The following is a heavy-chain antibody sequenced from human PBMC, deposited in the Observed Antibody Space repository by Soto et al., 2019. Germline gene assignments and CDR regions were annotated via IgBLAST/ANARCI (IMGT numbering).Heavy chain of an antibody. CDR1: RVAFSKFI. D-gene: IGHD6-19*01. J-gene: IGHJ6*02. Sequence: ASVKVSCKASRVAFSKFIVTWVRQAPGLGLEWVGGIIPIFGTANYAQKFQGRVTITADESTSTSYMEVNNLRSEDTAVYYCAKVRYSSPMGYYYGMDVWGQGTTVTVSS. V-gene: IGHV1-69*13. CDR3: AKVRYSSPMGYYYGMDV. CDR2: IIPIFGTA.